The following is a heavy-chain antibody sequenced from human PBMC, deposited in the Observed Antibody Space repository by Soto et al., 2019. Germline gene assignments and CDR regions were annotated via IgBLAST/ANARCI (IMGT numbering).Heavy chain of an antibody. CDR1: GFSVSSAW. CDR3: TTGSVEGH. V-gene: IGHV3-15*07. D-gene: IGHD1-26*01. J-gene: IGHJ4*02. CDR2: IRTKSEGETT. Sequence: GGSLRLSCAASGFSVSSAWMNRIRQAPGKGLEWVGRIRTKSEGETTDYPAPVKGRFTISRDDSKTTLFLQMTSLRIEDTAVYYCTTGSVEGHWGQGTLVTVSS.